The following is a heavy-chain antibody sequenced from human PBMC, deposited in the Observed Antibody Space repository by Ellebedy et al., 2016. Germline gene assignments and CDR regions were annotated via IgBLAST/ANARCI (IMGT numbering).Heavy chain of an antibody. CDR2: ISSNGGTT. CDR1: GFIFGSYA. CDR3: AKLSLGSYDSRPQVDY. Sequence: GESLKISCADSGFIFGSYAMSWVRQAPGKGLEWVSVISSNGGTTYYADSVKGRFTISRDNSKNTLYLQMNSLRAEDTAVYYCAKLSLGSYDSRPQVDYWGQGTLVTVSS. J-gene: IGHJ4*02. V-gene: IGHV3-23*01. D-gene: IGHD3-22*01.